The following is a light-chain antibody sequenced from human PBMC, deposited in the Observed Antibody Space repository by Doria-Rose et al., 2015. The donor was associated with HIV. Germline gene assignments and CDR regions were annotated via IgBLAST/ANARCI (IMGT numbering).Light chain of an antibody. CDR3: QHYNTYPFT. J-gene: IGKJ2*01. Sequence: QPPSTLSASVGDRVTITCRASQSISSWLAWYQRKPGKAPKVLIYTASSLESGVPSRFSGSGSGTEFTLTISSLQPDDFATYYCQHYNTYPFTFGQGTKVEIK. V-gene: IGKV1-5*03. CDR1: QSISSW. CDR2: TAS.